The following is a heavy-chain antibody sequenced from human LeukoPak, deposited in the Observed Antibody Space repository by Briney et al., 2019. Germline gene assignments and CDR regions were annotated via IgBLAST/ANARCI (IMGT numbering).Heavy chain of an antibody. V-gene: IGHV3-53*01. Sequence: GGSLRLSCAASGFTVSSNYMSWVRQAPGKGREGFPVIYSGGSTYYADSVKGRFTISRDNSKNTLYLQMNSLRAEDTAVYYCARERPGIAAAVPDAFDIWGQGTMVTVSS. CDR1: GFTVSSNY. J-gene: IGHJ3*02. D-gene: IGHD6-13*01. CDR2: IYSGGST. CDR3: ARERPGIAAAVPDAFDI.